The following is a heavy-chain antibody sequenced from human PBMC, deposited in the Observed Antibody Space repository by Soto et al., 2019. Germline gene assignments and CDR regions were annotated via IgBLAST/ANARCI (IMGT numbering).Heavy chain of an antibody. V-gene: IGHV3-33*01. D-gene: IGHD6-13*01. CDR3: ARETAAAVDDYYGMDV. CDR2: IWYDGSNK. J-gene: IGHJ6*02. Sequence: GGSLRLSCAASGFTFSSYGMHWVRQAPGKGLEWVAVIWYDGSNKYYADSVKGRFTISRDNSKNTLYLQMNSLRAEDTAVYYCARETAAAVDDYYGMDVWGQGTTVTVSS. CDR1: GFTFSSYG.